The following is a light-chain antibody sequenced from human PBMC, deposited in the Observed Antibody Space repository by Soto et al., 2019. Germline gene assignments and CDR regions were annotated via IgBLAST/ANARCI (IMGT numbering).Light chain of an antibody. CDR3: QQYGGPFT. V-gene: IGKV3-20*01. Sequence: EIVLTQSPGTLSLSPGERATLSCRASQSVSTNYLAWYQHKPGQAPRLLIYGASSRATGIPDRISGSGSGTDFTITIRRVEAEDLAMYYCQQYGGPFTFGQGTKLDIK. CDR1: QSVSTNY. CDR2: GAS. J-gene: IGKJ2*01.